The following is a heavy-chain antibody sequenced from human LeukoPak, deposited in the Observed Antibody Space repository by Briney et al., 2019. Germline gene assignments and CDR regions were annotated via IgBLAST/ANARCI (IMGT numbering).Heavy chain of an antibody. V-gene: IGHV4-30-4*01. D-gene: IGHD6-13*01. CDR1: GGSISSGDYY. J-gene: IGHJ4*02. CDR3: ARRTLLAAAGTTSG. Sequence: PSQTLSLTCTVSGGSISSGDYYWSWVRQPPGKGLEWIGEIYHSGSTNYNPSLKSRVTISVDKSKNQFSLKLSSVTAADTAVYYCARRTLLAAAGTTSGWGQGTLVTVSS. CDR2: IYHSGST.